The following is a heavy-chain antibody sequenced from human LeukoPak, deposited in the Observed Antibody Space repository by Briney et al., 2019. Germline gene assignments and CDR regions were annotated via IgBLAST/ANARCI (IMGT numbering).Heavy chain of an antibody. CDR1: GFTFSSYA. CDR2: ISYDGSNK. CDR3: ARGVPSGSYGYDY. Sequence: GRSLRLSCAASGFTFSSYAMHWVRQAPGKGLEWVAVISYDGSNKYYADSVKGRFTISRDNSKNTLYLQMNSLRAEDTAVYYCARGVPSGSYGYDYWGQGTLVTVSS. V-gene: IGHV3-30*14. J-gene: IGHJ4*02. D-gene: IGHD1-26*01.